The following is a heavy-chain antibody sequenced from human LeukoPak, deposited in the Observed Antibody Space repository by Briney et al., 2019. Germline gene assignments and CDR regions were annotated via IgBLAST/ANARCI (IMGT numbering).Heavy chain of an antibody. CDR3: ARVVIRPYYFDY. D-gene: IGHD4-23*01. V-gene: IGHV3-33*01. Sequence: GRSLRLSCAASGFTFSSYGMHWVRQAPGKGLEWVAVIWYDGSNKYYADSVKGRFTISRDNSKNTLHLQMNNLRAEDTAVYYCARVVIRPYYFDYWGQGTLVTVSS. CDR1: GFTFSSYG. CDR2: IWYDGSNK. J-gene: IGHJ4*02.